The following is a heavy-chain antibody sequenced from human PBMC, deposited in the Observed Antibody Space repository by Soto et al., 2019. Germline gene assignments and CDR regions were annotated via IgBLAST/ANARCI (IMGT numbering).Heavy chain of an antibody. CDR3: AREWEPDAFDI. D-gene: IGHD1-26*01. J-gene: IGHJ3*02. CDR2: INNDGSDT. CDR1: GFTFSSHW. V-gene: IGHV3-74*03. Sequence: GGSLRLSCAASGFTFSSHWMHWVRQAPGKGLVWLSRINNDGSDTMYADSVKGRFTISRDNAKNSLYLQMNSLRAEDTAVYYCAREWEPDAFDIWGQGTMVTVSS.